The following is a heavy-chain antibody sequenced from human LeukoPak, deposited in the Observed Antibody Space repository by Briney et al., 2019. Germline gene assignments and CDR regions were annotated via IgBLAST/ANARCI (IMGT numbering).Heavy chain of an antibody. CDR1: GFTFSSYA. V-gene: IGHV3-23*01. CDR3: AKAQALQLWVFDY. CDR2: ISGSGGST. D-gene: IGHD5-18*01. J-gene: IGHJ4*02. Sequence: DPGGSLRLSCAASGFTFSSYAMSWVRQAPGKGLEWVSAISGSGGSTYYADSVKGRFTISRDNSKNTLYLQMNSLRAEDTAVYYCAKAQALQLWVFDYWGQGTLVTVSS.